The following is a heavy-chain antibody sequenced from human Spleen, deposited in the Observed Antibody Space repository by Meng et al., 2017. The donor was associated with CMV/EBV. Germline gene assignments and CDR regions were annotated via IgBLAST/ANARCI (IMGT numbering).Heavy chain of an antibody. V-gene: IGHV1-69*10. D-gene: IGHD2-21*01. CDR3: ATLVYCGGDCYPEDYYYYGMDV. Sequence: SVKVSCKASGGTFSRYAFSWVRQAPGQGLEWMGGIIPMIDKAHYAQKFQGRVTMTRDTSTSTLYMELSSLRSEDTAVYYCATLVYCGGDCYPEDYYYYGMDVWGQGTTVTVSS. J-gene: IGHJ6*02. CDR1: GGTFSRYA. CDR2: IIPMIDKA.